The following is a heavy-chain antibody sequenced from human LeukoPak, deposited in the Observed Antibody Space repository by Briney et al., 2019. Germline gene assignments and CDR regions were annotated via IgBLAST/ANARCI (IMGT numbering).Heavy chain of an antibody. CDR2: INPNSGGT. CDR1: GYTFTSYD. Sequence: ASVKVSCKASGYTFTSYDINWVRQATGQGLEWMGWINPNSGGTNYAQKFQGRVTMTRDTSISTAYMELSRLRSDDTAVYYCASRAGGSSDYWGQGTLVTVSS. V-gene: IGHV1-2*02. CDR3: ASRAGGSSDY. J-gene: IGHJ4*02. D-gene: IGHD3-16*01.